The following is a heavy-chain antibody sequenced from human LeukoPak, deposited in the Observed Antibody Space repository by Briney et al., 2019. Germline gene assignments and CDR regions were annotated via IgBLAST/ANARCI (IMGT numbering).Heavy chain of an antibody. J-gene: IGHJ4*02. CDR1: GGSISSYY. CDR3: ARDAVWDYGGFDY. D-gene: IGHD4-17*01. Sequence: SETLSLTCTVSGGSISSYYWSWIRQPPGKGLEWIGYIYSSGSTNYSPSLKSRVTISVDTSKNQFSLKLSSVTAADTAVYYCARDAVWDYGGFDYWGRGTLVTVSS. V-gene: IGHV4-59*01. CDR2: IYSSGST.